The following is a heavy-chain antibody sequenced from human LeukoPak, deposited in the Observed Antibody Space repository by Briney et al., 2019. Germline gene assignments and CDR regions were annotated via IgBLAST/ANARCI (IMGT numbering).Heavy chain of an antibody. V-gene: IGHV3-30*03. D-gene: IGHD2/OR15-2a*01. CDR3: ARVIVTVPGQSDYFDY. Sequence: GGSLRLSCEASGFTFSNYGMHWVRQAPGKGLEWVAVISYDGNNKYYADSVKGRFTISRDNAKNSLYLQMNSLRAEDTAVYSCARVIVTVPGQSDYFDYWGQGTLVTFSS. J-gene: IGHJ4*02. CDR1: GFTFSNYG. CDR2: ISYDGNNK.